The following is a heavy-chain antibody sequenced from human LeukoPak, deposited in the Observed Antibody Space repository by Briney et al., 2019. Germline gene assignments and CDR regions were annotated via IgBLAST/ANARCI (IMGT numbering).Heavy chain of an antibody. Sequence: SVKVSCKASGGTFSSYAISWVRQAPGQGLEWMGGIIPIFGTANYAQKFQGRVTITADESTSTAYMEVSSLRSEDTAAYYCARVSRTSMVRGIITFDYWGRGTLVTVSS. J-gene: IGHJ4*02. D-gene: IGHD3-10*01. V-gene: IGHV1-69*01. CDR3: ARVSRTSMVRGIITFDY. CDR1: GGTFSSYA. CDR2: IIPIFGTA.